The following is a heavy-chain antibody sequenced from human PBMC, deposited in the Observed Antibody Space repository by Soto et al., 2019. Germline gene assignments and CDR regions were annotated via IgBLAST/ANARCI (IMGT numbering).Heavy chain of an antibody. Sequence: QVQLQESGPGLVKPSGTLSLTCVVSGSSVSNSNWWTWVRQPPGKGLEWIGEIYHTGDTNYNPSLVSRVTLSIDKSRNQFSLRLGSVTAADTAVYFCARNGIYYSYMDVWGRGTTVTVSS. D-gene: IGHD1-1*01. J-gene: IGHJ6*03. CDR1: GSSVSNSNW. CDR3: ARNGIYYSYMDV. CDR2: IYHTGDT. V-gene: IGHV4-4*02.